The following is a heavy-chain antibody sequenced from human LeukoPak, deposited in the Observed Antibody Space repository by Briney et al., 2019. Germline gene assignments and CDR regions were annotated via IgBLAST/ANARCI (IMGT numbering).Heavy chain of an antibody. V-gene: IGHV3-7*01. J-gene: IGHJ4*01. CDR2: IKQDGSEK. CDR3: TREAAAGIYY. D-gene: IGHD6-13*01. CDR1: EFTISYYW. Sequence: GGTLRLSCVASEFTISYYWMSWVRQAPGKGLEWVANIKQDGSEKYYLDSVKGRFTISRDNAKNSLYLQMNSLRAEDTAVYFCTREAAAGIYYWGQETLVTVSS.